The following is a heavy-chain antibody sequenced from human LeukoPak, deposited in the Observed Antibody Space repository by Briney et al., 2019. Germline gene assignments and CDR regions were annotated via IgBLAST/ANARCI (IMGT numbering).Heavy chain of an antibody. Sequence: SETLSLTCTVSGGSISSYYWSWIRQPPGKGLEWIGYIYYSGSTNYNPSLKSRVTISVDTSKNQFSLRLSSVTAADTAVYYCARPPYSSSSSDAFDIWGQGTMVTVSS. J-gene: IGHJ3*02. CDR2: IYYSGST. CDR1: GGSISSYY. CDR3: ARPPYSSSSSDAFDI. V-gene: IGHV4-59*12. D-gene: IGHD6-6*01.